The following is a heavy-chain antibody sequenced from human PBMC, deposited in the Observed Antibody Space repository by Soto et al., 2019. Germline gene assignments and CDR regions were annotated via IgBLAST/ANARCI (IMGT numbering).Heavy chain of an antibody. Sequence: PGGSLRLSCAASGFTFDDYAMHWVRQAPGKGLEWVSGISWNSGSIGYADSVKGRFTISRDNAKNSLYLQMNSLRAEDTALYYCAKSAEFVVLAAPFDYWGQGTLVTVSS. CDR3: AKSAEFVVLAAPFDY. V-gene: IGHV3-9*01. CDR1: GFTFDDYA. D-gene: IGHD2-15*01. J-gene: IGHJ4*02. CDR2: ISWNSGSI.